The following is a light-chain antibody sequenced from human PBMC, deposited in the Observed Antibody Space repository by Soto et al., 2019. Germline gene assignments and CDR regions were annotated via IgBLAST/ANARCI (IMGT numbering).Light chain of an antibody. V-gene: IGKV3-15*01. Sequence: EIVMTQSPATLSVSPGERATLSCRACQSVSNHLAWYQQKPGQAPRLLIYGASTRATGIPARFSGSGSGTEFTLTISSLQSEDFAVYYCQQYDNWPPWTFGQGTKVEIK. J-gene: IGKJ1*01. CDR3: QQYDNWPPWT. CDR1: QSVSNH. CDR2: GAS.